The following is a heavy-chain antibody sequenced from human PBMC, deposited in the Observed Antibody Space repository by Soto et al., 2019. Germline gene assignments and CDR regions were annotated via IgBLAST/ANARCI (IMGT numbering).Heavy chain of an antibody. CDR3: ARDHDDFWSGYDFDP. D-gene: IGHD3-3*01. Sequence: SETLSLTCTVSGGSISSYYWSWIRQPPGKGLEWIGYIYYSGSTNYNPSLKSRVTISVDTSKNQFSLKLSSVTAADTAVYYCARDHDDFWSGYDFDPWGQGTLVTVSS. CDR2: IYYSGST. J-gene: IGHJ5*02. V-gene: IGHV4-59*01. CDR1: GGSISSYY.